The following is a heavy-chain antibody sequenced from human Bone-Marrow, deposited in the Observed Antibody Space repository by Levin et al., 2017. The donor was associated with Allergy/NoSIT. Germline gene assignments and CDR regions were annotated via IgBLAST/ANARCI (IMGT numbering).Heavy chain of an antibody. J-gene: IGHJ4*02. CDR2: VSGAAGSI. CDR3: VRGRLD. CDR1: GFVFSSYE. Sequence: HTGGSLRLSCAASGFVFSSYEMNWVRQAPGKGLEWVAFVSGAAGSIHYADSVKGRFTISRDNAKNSLYLQMNSLSAEDTAVYYCVRGRLDWGQGTLVTVSS. V-gene: IGHV3-48*03.